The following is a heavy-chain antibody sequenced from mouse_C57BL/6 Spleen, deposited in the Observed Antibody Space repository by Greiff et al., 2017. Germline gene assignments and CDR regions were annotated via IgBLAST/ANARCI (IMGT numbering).Heavy chain of an antibody. V-gene: IGHV14-4*01. CDR2: IDPENGDT. CDR1: GFNIKDDY. D-gene: IGHD1-2*01. J-gene: IGHJ3*01. Sequence: EVKLVESGAELVRPGASVKLSCTASGFNIKDDYMHWVKQRPEQGLEWIGWIDPENGDTEYASKFQGQATITADTSSNTAYLQLSSLTSEDTAVYYCTTTTAFAYWGQGTLVTVSA. CDR3: TTTTAFAY.